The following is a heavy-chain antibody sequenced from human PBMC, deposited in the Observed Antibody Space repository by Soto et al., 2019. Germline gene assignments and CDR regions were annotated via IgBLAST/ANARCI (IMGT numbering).Heavy chain of an antibody. D-gene: IGHD3-16*01. J-gene: IGHJ1*01. Sequence: PGGSLRLSCAVSGFTVRSNYMNWVRQAPGKGLEWVSTIYSSGNTYYADSVKGRFTISRDDPKNTLYLQMHSLRAEDTGVYFCARVSSPFGYWGQGTLVTVS. CDR3: ARVSSPFGY. V-gene: IGHV3-53*01. CDR1: GFTVRSNY. CDR2: IYSSGNT.